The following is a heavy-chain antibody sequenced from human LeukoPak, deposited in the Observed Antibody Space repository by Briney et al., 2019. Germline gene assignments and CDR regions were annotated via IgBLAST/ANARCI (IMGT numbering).Heavy chain of an antibody. CDR1: GGSFSGYY. J-gene: IGHJ4*02. CDR3: ATGLPRLRGYSYGHTPSPPHFDY. V-gene: IGHV4-34*01. Sequence: SETLSLTCAVYGGSFSGYYWSWIHQPPGKGLEWIGEINHSGSTNYNPSLKSRVTISVDTSKNQFSLKLSSVTAADTAVYYCATGLPRLRGYSYGHTPSPPHFDYWGQGTLVTVSS. CDR2: INHSGST. D-gene: IGHD5-18*01.